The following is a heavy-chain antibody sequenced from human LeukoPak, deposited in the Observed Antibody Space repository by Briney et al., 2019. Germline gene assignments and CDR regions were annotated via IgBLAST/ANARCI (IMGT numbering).Heavy chain of an antibody. Sequence: SETLSLTCTVSGGSISSGGYHWSWIRQHPGKGLEWIGYIYYSGSTYYNPSLKSRVTISVDTSKNQFSLKLSSVTAADTAVYYCARVRYCSGGSCLEGYGMDVWGKGTTVTVSS. CDR2: IYYSGST. CDR1: GGSISSGGYH. V-gene: IGHV4-31*03. CDR3: ARVRYCSGGSCLEGYGMDV. J-gene: IGHJ6*04. D-gene: IGHD2-15*01.